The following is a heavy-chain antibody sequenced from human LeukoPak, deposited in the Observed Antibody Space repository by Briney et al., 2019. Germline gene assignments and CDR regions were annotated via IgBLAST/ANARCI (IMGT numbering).Heavy chain of an antibody. V-gene: IGHV3-21*01. D-gene: IGHD1-7*01. J-gene: IGHJ4*02. Sequence: GGSLRLSCAASGFTFSSYSMNWVRQAPGKGLEWVSSISSSSSYIYYADSVKGRFTISRDNAKNSLCLQMNSLRAEDTAVYYCARPFNWNYVAYYFDYWGQGTLVTVSS. CDR1: GFTFSSYS. CDR3: ARPFNWNYVAYYFDY. CDR2: ISSSSSYI.